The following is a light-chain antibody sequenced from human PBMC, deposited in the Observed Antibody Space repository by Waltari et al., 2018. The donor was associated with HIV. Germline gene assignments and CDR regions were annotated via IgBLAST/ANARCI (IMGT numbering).Light chain of an antibody. CDR1: SGHSSYI. CDR2: VEGSGSF. V-gene: IGLV4-60*03. CDR3: ETWDSDIRV. J-gene: IGLJ2*01. Sequence: PVLTQSSSASASLESSVKLTCTLSSGHSSYIIAWHQQQPGKAPSYLIKVEGSGSFNKGSGVPDRFSGSSSGADRYLTISNLQSEDEADYYCETWDSDIRVFGGGTKLTVL.